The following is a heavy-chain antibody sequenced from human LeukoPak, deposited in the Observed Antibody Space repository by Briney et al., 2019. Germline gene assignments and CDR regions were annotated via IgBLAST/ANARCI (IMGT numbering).Heavy chain of an antibody. CDR3: ARGGEVTTVTSEYDY. V-gene: IGHV4-34*01. CDR2: INHSGST. CDR1: GGSFSGYY. Sequence: PSETLSLTCAVYGGSFSGYYWSWIRQPPGKGLEWIGEINHSGSTNYNPSLKSRVTISVDTSKNQFSLKLSSVTAADTAVYYCARGGEVTTVTSEYDYWGQGILVTVSS. J-gene: IGHJ4*02. D-gene: IGHD4-17*01.